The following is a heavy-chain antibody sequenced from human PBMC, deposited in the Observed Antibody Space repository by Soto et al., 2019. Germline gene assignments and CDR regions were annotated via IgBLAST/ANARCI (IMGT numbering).Heavy chain of an antibody. D-gene: IGHD3-22*01. Sequence: PGESLKISCEGSGYRFINYCIGWVRQMPGKGLEWMGIIYPGDSDTRYSPSFQGQVTISADKSINTAYLQWSSLKASDTAMYFCARQGLHYDSYGYQLDALDICGEGTTVP. CDR1: GYRFINYC. CDR2: IYPGDSDT. V-gene: IGHV5-51*01. J-gene: IGHJ3*02. CDR3: ARQGLHYDSYGYQLDALDI.